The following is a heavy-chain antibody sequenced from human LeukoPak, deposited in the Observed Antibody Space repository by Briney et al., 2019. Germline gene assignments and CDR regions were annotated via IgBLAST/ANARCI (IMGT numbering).Heavy chain of an antibody. CDR3: ASYTVTTEGAFDY. V-gene: IGHV3-7*01. CDR1: GFTFSSYW. CDR2: IKKDGSEK. Sequence: GGSLRLSCAASGFTFSSYWMSWVRQAPGKGLEWVANIKKDGSEKYYVDSVKGRFTISRDNAKTSLYLQMNSLRAEDTAVYYCASYTVTTEGAFDYWGQGTLVTVSS. J-gene: IGHJ4*02. D-gene: IGHD4-17*01.